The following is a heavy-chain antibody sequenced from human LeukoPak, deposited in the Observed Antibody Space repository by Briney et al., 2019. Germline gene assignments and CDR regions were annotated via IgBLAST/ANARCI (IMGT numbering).Heavy chain of an antibody. CDR2: ISAYNGNT. CDR1: GYAFTSHG. V-gene: IGHV1-18*01. CDR3: ARARAYCGGDCYSDY. J-gene: IGHJ4*02. D-gene: IGHD2-21*02. Sequence: ASAKVSCKASGYAFTSHGISWVRQAPGQGLEWMGWISAYNGNTNYAQKLQGRVTVTTDTSTSTAYMELRSLRSDDTAVYYCARARAYCGGDCYSDYWGQGTLVTVYS.